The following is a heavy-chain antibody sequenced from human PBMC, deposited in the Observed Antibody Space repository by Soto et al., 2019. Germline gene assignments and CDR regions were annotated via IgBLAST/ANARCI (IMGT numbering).Heavy chain of an antibody. J-gene: IGHJ5*02. Sequence: QVQLQESGPGLVNPSGTLSLTCAVSGGSITSNWWSWVRQPPGKGLEWIGEIYNNGRFNYNPTLRRRLTKSIDKSKTQLSLKLTSVTAADTDVHYCVRNDWYRFDPGGQGTLVTDSP. CDR1: GGSITSNW. CDR2: IYNNGRF. D-gene: IGHD3-9*01. V-gene: IGHV4-4*02. CDR3: VRNDWYRFDP.